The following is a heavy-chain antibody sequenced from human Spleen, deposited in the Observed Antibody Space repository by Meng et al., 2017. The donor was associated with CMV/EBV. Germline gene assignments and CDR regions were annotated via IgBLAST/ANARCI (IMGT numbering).Heavy chain of an antibody. CDR2: IPVIAHT. J-gene: IGHJ4*02. Sequence: VQLHLSGPVLVKPPETPFPTCIVSSASSNNYNLDRVQQPAGQGLDWIVLIPVIAHTVYNPSHKSRVTVSLDASKCQFSLTLNSETAADTATYSCAGSRPGGGACDYWGQGILVTVSS. CDR3: AGSRPGGGACDY. CDR1: SASSNNYN. D-gene: IGHD3-16*01. V-gene: IGHV4-4*07.